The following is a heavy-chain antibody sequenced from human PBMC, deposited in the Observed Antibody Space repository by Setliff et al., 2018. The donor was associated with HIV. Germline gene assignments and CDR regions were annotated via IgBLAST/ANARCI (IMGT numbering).Heavy chain of an antibody. CDR3: AKGCGGAGFCYYADY. CDR1: GFTFSSYW. J-gene: IGHJ4*02. D-gene: IGHD2-21*01. CDR2: IKQDGSEK. Sequence: PGGSLRLSCAASGFTFSSYWMSWVRQAPGKGLEWVANIKQDGSEKYYVDSVKGRFTISRDNSKNTLYLQMNNLRPEDTAVYYCAKGCGGAGFCYYADYWGQGTVVTVSS. V-gene: IGHV3-7*01.